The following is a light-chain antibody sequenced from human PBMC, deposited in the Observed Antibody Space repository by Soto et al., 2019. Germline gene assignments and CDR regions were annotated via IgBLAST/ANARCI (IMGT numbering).Light chain of an antibody. Sequence: QSALTQPASVSGSPGQSITISCTGTSIDVGSYNLVSWYQQHPGKAPKLMIYEGSKRPSGVSNRFSGSKSGNTASLTISGLQAEDEADYYCCSYAGSSTAVFGGGTQLTVL. CDR1: SIDVGSYNL. V-gene: IGLV2-23*01. CDR3: CSYAGSSTAV. CDR2: EGS. J-gene: IGLJ7*01.